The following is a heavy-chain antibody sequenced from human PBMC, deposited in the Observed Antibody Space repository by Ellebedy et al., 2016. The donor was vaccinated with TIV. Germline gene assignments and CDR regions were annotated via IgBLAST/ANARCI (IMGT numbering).Heavy chain of an antibody. V-gene: IGHV1-69*13. CDR3: ARHIGYSNGPSEY. J-gene: IGHJ4*02. Sequence: SVKVSCKASGATFSGSAISWVRQAPGLGLEWIGGIIAIFGTTKYAQKFQGRVTITADQLTTTSYMELSGLRFEDTAIYYCARHIGYSNGPSEYWGQGSLVTVFS. CDR2: IIAIFGTT. D-gene: IGHD6-19*01. CDR1: GATFSGSA.